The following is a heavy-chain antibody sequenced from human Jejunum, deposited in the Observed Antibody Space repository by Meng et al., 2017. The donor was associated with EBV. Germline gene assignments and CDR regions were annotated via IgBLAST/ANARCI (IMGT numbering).Heavy chain of an antibody. CDR1: AEFINNNKW. V-gene: IGHV4-4*02. J-gene: IGHJ4*02. Sequence: QALPRDSGPRLVQPSGTLSLTCVVSAEFINNNKWWSWFRQPPGKGLEWIGEIYHSGTTYYNPSRKSRVTISLDTSESQFSLRLTSGTAADTAIYSCARASPERLLEYWGPGTLVTVSS. CDR3: ARASPERLLEY. D-gene: IGHD1-14*01. CDR2: IYHSGTT.